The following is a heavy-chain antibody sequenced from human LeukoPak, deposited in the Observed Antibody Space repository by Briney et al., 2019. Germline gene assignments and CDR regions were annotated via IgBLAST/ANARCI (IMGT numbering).Heavy chain of an antibody. V-gene: IGHV4-4*01. CDR3: ARVTTVTTGLGY. J-gene: IGHJ4*02. D-gene: IGHD4-17*01. CDR1: GGSIISSNW. CDR2: IYHSGST. Sequence: SGTLSLTGAVSGGSIISSNWGSWVRQAPGKGLEWIGEIYHSGSTNYIPSLKSRLTISVDKSKNQFSLELSSVSAADPAVYCCARVTTVTTGLGYWGQRTLVTVSS.